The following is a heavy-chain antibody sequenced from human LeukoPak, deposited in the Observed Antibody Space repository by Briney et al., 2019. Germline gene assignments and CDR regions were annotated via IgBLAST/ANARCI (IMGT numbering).Heavy chain of an antibody. V-gene: IGHV1-8*03. CDR2: MNPNSGNT. CDR3: ARVRFHYYYYYMDV. CDR1: GYTFTGYY. Sequence: ASVKVSCKASGYTFTGYYMHWVRQATGQGLEWMGWMNPNSGNTGYAQKFQGRVTITRNTSISTAYMELSSLRSEDTAVYYCARVRFHYYYYYMDVWGKGTTVTVSS. J-gene: IGHJ6*03. D-gene: IGHD3-3*01.